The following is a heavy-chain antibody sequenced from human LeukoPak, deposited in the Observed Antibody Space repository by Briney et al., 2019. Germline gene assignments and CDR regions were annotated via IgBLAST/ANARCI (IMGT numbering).Heavy chain of an antibody. CDR1: TYSISSDYY. J-gene: IGHJ6*04. D-gene: IGHD3-3*01. Sequence: PSETLSLTCAVSTYSISSDYYWGWTRQSPGKGREWIGSIYHSGTTYYNPSLKSRVAISVDTSKNEFSLKLSSVTAADSAVYYCARGSGWSGYSGVWGKGTTVTVSS. CDR3: ARGSGWSGYSGV. V-gene: IGHV4-38-2*01. CDR2: IYHSGTT.